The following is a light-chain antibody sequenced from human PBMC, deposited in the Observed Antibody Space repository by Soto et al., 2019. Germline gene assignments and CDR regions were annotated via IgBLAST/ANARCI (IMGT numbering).Light chain of an antibody. J-gene: IGKJ4*01. V-gene: IGKV3-15*01. CDR2: GAS. CDR1: QSVSSN. Sequence: EIVMTQSPATLSVSPGERATLSCRASQSVSSNLAWYQQKPGQAPRLLIYGASTRATGIPARFSGSGSGTEFTLTISSLQSDDFATYHCQQYNDYPLTFGGGTKVEIK. CDR3: QQYNDYPLT.